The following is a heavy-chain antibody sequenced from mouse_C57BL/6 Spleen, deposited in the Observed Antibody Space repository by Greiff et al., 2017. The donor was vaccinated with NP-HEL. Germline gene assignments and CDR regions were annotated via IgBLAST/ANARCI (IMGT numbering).Heavy chain of an antibody. CDR2: IDPSDSET. J-gene: IGHJ1*03. D-gene: IGHD1-1*01. Sequence: QVQLQQPGAELVRPGSSVKLSCKASGYTFTSYWMHWVKQRPIQGLEWIGNIDPSDSETHYNQKFKDKATLTVDKSSSTAYMQLSSLPSEDSAVYYCARRDYGSSSGYFDVWGTGTTVTVSS. CDR3: ARRDYGSSSGYFDV. V-gene: IGHV1-52*01. CDR1: GYTFTSYW.